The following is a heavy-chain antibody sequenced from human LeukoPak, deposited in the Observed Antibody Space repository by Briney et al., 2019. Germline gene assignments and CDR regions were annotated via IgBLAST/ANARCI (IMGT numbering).Heavy chain of an antibody. CDR3: ARDEPSPDSTDLDY. V-gene: IGHV3-66*01. J-gene: IGHJ4*02. CDR1: GFTVSSNY. CDR2: IYSGGST. Sequence: GGSLRLSCAASGFTVSSNYMTWVRQAPGKGLEWVSVIYSGGSTYYADSVKGRFTISRDNSKNTLYLQMNSLRAEDTAVYYCARDEPSPDSTDLDYWGQGTLVTVSS. D-gene: IGHD2/OR15-2a*01.